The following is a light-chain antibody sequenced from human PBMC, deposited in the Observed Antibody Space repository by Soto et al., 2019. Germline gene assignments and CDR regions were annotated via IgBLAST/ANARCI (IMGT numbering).Light chain of an antibody. J-gene: IGKJ2*01. V-gene: IGKV3-15*01. Sequence: EIVMTQSPATLSVSPGERVTLSCRASESLSTYLAWYQQKPGQAPRLLIYGASTKATGIPARFSGSGSATDFTLTIISLKSEDFAVYYCQSYNDWPFTFGQGTKLET. CDR3: QSYNDWPFT. CDR1: ESLSTY. CDR2: GAS.